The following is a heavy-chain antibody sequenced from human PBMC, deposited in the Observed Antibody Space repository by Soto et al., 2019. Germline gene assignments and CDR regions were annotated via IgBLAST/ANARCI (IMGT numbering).Heavy chain of an antibody. V-gene: IGHV4-31*03. CDR1: GGSISNGGYH. CDR2: VYHPGHA. D-gene: IGHD3-10*01. Sequence: QVQLQESGPGLVKPSETLTLTCTVSGGSISNGGYHWTWIRLSPGKCLQWIGYVYHPGHADYNPSRKGRLGISVDTSMNQFSLNLNSLTAADTALYYCTREAGLGASMVRGARGFDPWGQGIMVTVSS. J-gene: IGHJ5*02. CDR3: TREAGLGASMVRGARGFDP.